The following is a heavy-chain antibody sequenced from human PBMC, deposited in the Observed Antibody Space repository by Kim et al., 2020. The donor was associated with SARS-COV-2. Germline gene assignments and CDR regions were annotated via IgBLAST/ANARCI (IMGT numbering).Heavy chain of an antibody. D-gene: IGHD2-15*01. CDR3: ASTVVVVVAATQYFQH. J-gene: IGHJ1*01. CDR1: GGSFSGYY. V-gene: IGHV4-34*01. CDR2: INHSGST. Sequence: SETLSLTCAVYGGSFSGYYWSWIRQPPGKGLEWIGEINHSGSTNYNPSLKSRVTISVDTSKNQFSLKLSSVTAADTAVYYCASTVVVVVAATQYFQHWG.